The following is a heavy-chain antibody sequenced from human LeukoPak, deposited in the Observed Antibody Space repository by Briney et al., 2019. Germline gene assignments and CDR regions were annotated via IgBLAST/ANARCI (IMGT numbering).Heavy chain of an antibody. CDR1: GFTFSSYS. CDR2: ISSSSSYI. J-gene: IGHJ4*02. CDR3: ARDGRIAMAGTLDY. V-gene: IGHV3-21*01. Sequence: GGSLRLSCAASGFTFSSYSMNWVRQAPGKGLEWVSSISSSSSYIYYADSVKGRFTISRDNAKNSLYLQMNSLRAEDTAVYYCARDGRIAMAGTLDYWGQGTLVTVSS. D-gene: IGHD6-19*01.